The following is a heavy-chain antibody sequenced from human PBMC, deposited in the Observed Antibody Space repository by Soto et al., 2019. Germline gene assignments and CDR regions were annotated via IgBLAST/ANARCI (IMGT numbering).Heavy chain of an antibody. Sequence: ASVKVSCKASGYTFTGYYMHWLRQAPGQGLEWMGWISPNSGDTNYAQKFQGWVTMTRDTSISTAYMELSRLKSDDTAVYFCATVGFNYYYGMDVWGQGTTVTVSS. CDR3: ATVGFNYYYGMDV. CDR2: ISPNSGDT. CDR1: GYTFTGYY. J-gene: IGHJ6*02. V-gene: IGHV1-2*04.